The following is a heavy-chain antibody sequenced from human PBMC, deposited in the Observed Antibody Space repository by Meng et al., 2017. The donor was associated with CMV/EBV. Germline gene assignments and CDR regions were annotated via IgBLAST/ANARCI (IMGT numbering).Heavy chain of an antibody. Sequence: ELQLVESGGGLLQPGGSLSLSCAASGFTVSNNYMRWFRQAPGKGLEWVSLIYSEGTTDYADSVKGRFTISRDNSKNTLYLQMNSLRAEDTAVYYCARDGNYHGVWGQGTLVTVPS. CDR2: IYSEGTT. CDR3: ARDGNYHGV. V-gene: IGHV3-53*01. D-gene: IGHD1-7*01. J-gene: IGHJ4*02. CDR1: GFTVSNNY.